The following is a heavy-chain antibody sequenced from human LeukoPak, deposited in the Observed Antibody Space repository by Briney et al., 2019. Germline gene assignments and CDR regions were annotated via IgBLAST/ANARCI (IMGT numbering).Heavy chain of an antibody. J-gene: IGHJ4*02. D-gene: IGHD6-19*01. CDR1: GASISSYY. Sequence: PSETLSLTCTVSGASISSYYWSWIRRPPGKRLEWIGYIYYNGATNHNPSLKGRVTMSVDTSKSQFSLNLSSVTAADTAVYYCARRHSSGWSFDYWGQGTLVTVSS. CDR3: ARRHSSGWSFDY. V-gene: IGHV4-59*01. CDR2: IYYNGAT.